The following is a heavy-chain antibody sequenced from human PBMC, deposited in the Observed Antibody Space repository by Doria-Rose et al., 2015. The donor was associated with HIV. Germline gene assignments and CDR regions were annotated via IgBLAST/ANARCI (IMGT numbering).Heavy chain of an antibody. V-gene: IGHV2-26*01. CDR1: GVSLSSPGMG. CDR3: ARIKSSRWYHKYYFDF. J-gene: IGHJ4*02. D-gene: IGHD6-13*01. Sequence: VTLKESGPVLVKPTETLTLTCTVSGVSLSSPGMGVSWIRQPPGKDLEWLANIFSDDERSYLTSLESRLTSSRGTSKSQVVLTMTDMDPVDTATYYCARIKSSRWYHKYYFDFWGQGTLVIVSA. CDR2: IFSDDER.